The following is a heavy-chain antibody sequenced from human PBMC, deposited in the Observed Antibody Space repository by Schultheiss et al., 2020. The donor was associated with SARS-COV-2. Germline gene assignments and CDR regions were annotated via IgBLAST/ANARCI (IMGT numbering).Heavy chain of an antibody. D-gene: IGHD3-9*01. CDR1: GGSISSSSYY. CDR3: ARQGLYHDILTYYFDY. Sequence: SQTLSLTCTVSGGSISSSSYYWGWIRQPPGKGLEWIGSIYYSGSTYYNPSLKSRVTISVDTSKNQFSLKLSSVTAADTAVYYCARQGLYHDILTYYFDYWGQGTLVTVSS. V-gene: IGHV4-39*01. CDR2: IYYSGST. J-gene: IGHJ4*02.